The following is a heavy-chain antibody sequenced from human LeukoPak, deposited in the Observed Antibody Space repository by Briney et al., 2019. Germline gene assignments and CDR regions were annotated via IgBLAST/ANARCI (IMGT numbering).Heavy chain of an antibody. D-gene: IGHD1-26*01. V-gene: IGHV4-59*12. CDR2: IYYSGST. CDR1: GGSISSYY. CDR3: SRWELLHDAFDI. Sequence: SETLSLTCTVSGGSISSYYWSWIRQPPGKGLEWIGYIYYSGSTNYNPSLKSRVTISVDTSKNQFSLKLSSVTAADTAVYYCSRWELLHDAFDIWGQGTMVTVSS. J-gene: IGHJ3*02.